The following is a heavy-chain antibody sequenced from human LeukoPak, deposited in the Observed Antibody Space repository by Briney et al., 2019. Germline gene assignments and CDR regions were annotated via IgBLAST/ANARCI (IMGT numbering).Heavy chain of an antibody. CDR3: ARDPVVVAHGDWFDS. J-gene: IGHJ5*01. D-gene: IGHD2-2*01. Sequence: GGSLRLSCAASGFTFSNYWMSWVRQAPGKGLEWVANIKQDGNEKYYVDSGKGRFTISRDNAKNSLYLQMNSLRAEDTAVYYCARDPVVVAHGDWFDSWGQGTLVTVSS. CDR2: IKQDGNEK. CDR1: GFTFSNYW. V-gene: IGHV3-7*01.